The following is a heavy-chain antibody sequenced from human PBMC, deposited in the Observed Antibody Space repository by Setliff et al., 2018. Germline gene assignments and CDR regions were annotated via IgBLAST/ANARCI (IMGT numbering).Heavy chain of an antibody. J-gene: IGHJ4*02. CDR3: ARGLGNYADY. CDR2: INHSGST. Sequence: SETLYLTCTVSGGSISSSSYYWGWIRQPPGKGLEWIGEINHSGSTNYNPSLKSRVTISVDTSKNQFSLKLSSVAAADTSVYYCARGLGNYADYWGQGTLVTVSS. V-gene: IGHV4-39*07. CDR1: GGSISSSSYY. D-gene: IGHD2-21*01.